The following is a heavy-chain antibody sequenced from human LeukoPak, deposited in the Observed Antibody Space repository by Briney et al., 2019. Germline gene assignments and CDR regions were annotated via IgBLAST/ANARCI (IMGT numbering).Heavy chain of an antibody. CDR3: AREAAYYNSGSRPIDS. CDR2: IWNSGST. V-gene: IGHV4-61*01. D-gene: IGHD3-10*01. CDR1: GGSVSIGTYY. J-gene: IGHJ4*02. Sequence: SETLSLTCTVSGGSVSIGTYYWSWIRQPPGKGLEWIGYIWNSGSTKYNPSLKRRGTISVDTSKNQFSLKLSSVTAADTAVYYCAREAAYYNSGSRPIDSWGQGTLVTVSS.